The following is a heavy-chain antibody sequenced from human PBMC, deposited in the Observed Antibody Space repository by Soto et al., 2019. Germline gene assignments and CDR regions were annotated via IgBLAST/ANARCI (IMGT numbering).Heavy chain of an antibody. CDR1: GASINTYC. J-gene: IGHJ4*02. D-gene: IGHD3-10*01. V-gene: IGHV4-59*01. CDR2: IHNSGTT. Sequence: SETLSLTCTVSGASINTYCWAWIRQPPGKGLEWIGYIHNSGTTDYNPSLKSRVTMSVDTSKSQFSLKLSSVTAADTAVYYCARDDGAGSYGIDYWGQATLVTVSS. CDR3: ARDDGAGSYGIDY.